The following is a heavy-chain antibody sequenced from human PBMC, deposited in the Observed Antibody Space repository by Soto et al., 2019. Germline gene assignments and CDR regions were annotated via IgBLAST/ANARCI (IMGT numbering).Heavy chain of an antibody. J-gene: IGHJ4*02. CDR2: INPNGRGT. CDR1: GHTFTGYY. V-gene: IGHV1-2*02. D-gene: IGHD6-19*01. CDR3: VRSAVAAHFDY. Sequence: QVQLVQSGAEVKKPGASVKVSCKASGHTFTGYYIHWVRQAPGQGLEWMGWINPNGRGTNYAQKFQGRVTMTRDTSIGTAYMELSRLRSDDTAVYYCVRSAVAAHFDYWGQGTLVTVSS.